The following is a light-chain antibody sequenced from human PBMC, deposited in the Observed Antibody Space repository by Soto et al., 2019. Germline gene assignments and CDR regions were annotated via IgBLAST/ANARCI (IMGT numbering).Light chain of an antibody. J-gene: IGKJ1*01. CDR3: QQYSNWPGT. V-gene: IGKV3-20*01. Sequence: EIVLTQSPDTLSLSPGERATLSCRASQSINSTHLWWYQQKPGQAPSLLIYGASSRATGIPDRFSGSGSGTDFTLTIRRLQPEDFAVYYCQQYSNWPGTFGQGTKVDIK. CDR1: QSINSTH. CDR2: GAS.